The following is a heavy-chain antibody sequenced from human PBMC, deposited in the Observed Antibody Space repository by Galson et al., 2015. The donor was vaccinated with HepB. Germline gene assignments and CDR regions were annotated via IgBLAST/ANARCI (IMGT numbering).Heavy chain of an antibody. D-gene: IGHD4-17*01. Sequence: SLRLSCAASGFSFSGYAMHWVRQAPGKGLEWVTYISYDGSRKYYADSVKGRFTISRDNSKNTLYLQMGSLRTEDTSVYYCARSDCGDYEMRYWGQGTLVAVSS. CDR3: ARSDCGDYEMRY. CDR1: GFSFSGYA. CDR2: ISYDGSRK. J-gene: IGHJ4*02. V-gene: IGHV3-30*04.